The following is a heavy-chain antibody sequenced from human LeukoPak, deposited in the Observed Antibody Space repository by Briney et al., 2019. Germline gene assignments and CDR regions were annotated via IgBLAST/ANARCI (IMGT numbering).Heavy chain of an antibody. V-gene: IGHV4-61*02. J-gene: IGHJ3*02. CDR2: IYTSGST. CDR3: ARVSGSGYSYGLGYAFDI. D-gene: IGHD5-18*01. CDR1: GGSISSGSYY. Sequence: KSSETLSLTCTVSGGSISSGSYYWSWIRQPAGKGLEWIGRIYTSGSTNYNPSLKSRVTISVDTSKNQFSLKLSSVTAADTAVYYCARVSGSGYSYGLGYAFDIWGQGTMVTVSS.